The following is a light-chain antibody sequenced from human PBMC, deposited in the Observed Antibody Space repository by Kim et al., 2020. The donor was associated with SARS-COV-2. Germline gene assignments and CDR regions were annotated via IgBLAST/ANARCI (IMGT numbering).Light chain of an antibody. Sequence: DVVMTQSPLSLPVTLGQPASISCRSSQSLVHSDGNTYLSWFQQRPGQSPRRLIYKVSNRDSGVPDKFSGSGSGTDFTLKISRVEAEDVGVYYCMQATLLYTFGQGTKLEI. CDR2: KVS. CDR1: QSLVHSDGNTY. J-gene: IGKJ2*01. CDR3: MQATLLYT. V-gene: IGKV2-30*02.